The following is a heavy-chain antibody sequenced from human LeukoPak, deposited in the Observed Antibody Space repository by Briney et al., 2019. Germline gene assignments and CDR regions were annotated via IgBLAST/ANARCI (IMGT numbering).Heavy chain of an antibody. J-gene: IGHJ4*02. D-gene: IGHD3-9*01. Sequence: GGSLRLSCVASGFTFNNYAMHWVRQAPGKGLEWVSSISDDVATTYYADSVKGRFTISRDNSKNTLYLQMNSLRAEDTAVYYCARDQTYYDILTGYYFDYWGQGTLVTVSS. V-gene: IGHV3-23*01. CDR2: ISDDVATT. CDR1: GFTFNNYA. CDR3: ARDQTYYDILTGYYFDY.